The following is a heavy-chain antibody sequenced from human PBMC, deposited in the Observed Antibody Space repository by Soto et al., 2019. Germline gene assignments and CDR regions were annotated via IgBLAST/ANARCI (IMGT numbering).Heavy chain of an antibody. CDR1: GFTFRSYA. J-gene: IGHJ5*02. CDR2: ISYDGVDK. V-gene: IGHV3-30-3*01. CDR3: ATHPFCGGVARGYSLLFS. Sequence: QVQLVESGGGVVQPGRSLRLSCEAFGFTFRSYAIHWVRQAPGKGLEWVAVISYDGVDKFYADSVKGRFTISRDNSKDTLYLQMNRLRPEDTAVYYCATHPFCGGVARGYSLLFSWGQGTLVTVSS. D-gene: IGHD2-21*01.